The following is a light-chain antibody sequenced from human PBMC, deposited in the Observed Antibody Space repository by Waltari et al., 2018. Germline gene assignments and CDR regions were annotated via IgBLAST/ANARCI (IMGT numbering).Light chain of an antibody. Sequence: QSVLTQPPSVSVTPGQRVTISCSGRSSNIGINTVSWLLQFPGTAPKLLIYANNWRPSGVPDRFSGTKSGTSASLAISGLQSEDDATYYCAAWDDSLNGWVFGGGTKLTVL. CDR1: SSNIGINT. CDR3: AAWDDSLNGWV. V-gene: IGLV1-44*01. J-gene: IGLJ2*01. CDR2: ANN.